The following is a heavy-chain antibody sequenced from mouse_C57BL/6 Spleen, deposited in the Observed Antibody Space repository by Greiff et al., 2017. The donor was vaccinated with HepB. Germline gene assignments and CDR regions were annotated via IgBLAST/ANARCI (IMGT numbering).Heavy chain of an antibody. J-gene: IGHJ4*01. CDR2: IYPRDGST. V-gene: IGHV1-85*01. CDR3: ARFGYDAEDYAMDY. D-gene: IGHD2-2*01. CDR1: GYTFTSYD. Sequence: QVQLKESGPELVKPGASVKLSCKASGYTFTSYDINWVKQRPGQGLEWIGWIYPRDGSTKYNEKFKGKATLTVDTSSSTAYMELHSLTSEDSAVYFCARFGYDAEDYAMDYWGQGTSVTVSS.